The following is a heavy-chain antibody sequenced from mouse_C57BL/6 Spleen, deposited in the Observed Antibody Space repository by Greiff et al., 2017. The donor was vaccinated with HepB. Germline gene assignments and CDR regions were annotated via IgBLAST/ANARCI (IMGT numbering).Heavy chain of an antibody. V-gene: IGHV1-64*01. CDR1: GYTFTSYW. CDR2: IHPNSGST. CDR3: ARYDSSGFFFAY. D-gene: IGHD3-2*02. J-gene: IGHJ3*01. Sequence: VQLQQPGAELVKPGASVKLSCKASGYTFTSYWVHWVKQRPGQGLEWIGMIHPNSGSTNYNEKFKSKATLTVDKSSSTAYMQLSSLTSEDSAVYYCARYDSSGFFFAYWGQGTLVTVSA.